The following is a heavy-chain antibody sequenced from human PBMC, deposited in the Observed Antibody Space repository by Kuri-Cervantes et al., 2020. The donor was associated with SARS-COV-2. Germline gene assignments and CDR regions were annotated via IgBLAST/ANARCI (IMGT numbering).Heavy chain of an antibody. CDR1: RFSFSSYT. Sequence: GESLKISCAASRFSFSSYTLHWVRQAPGKGLECVAVISYDGSNKYYADSVKGRFTISRDNSKNTLYLQMNSLRAEDTAVYYCAKGIRRFLESLDYWGQGTLVTVSS. J-gene: IGHJ4*02. CDR2: ISYDGSNK. CDR3: AKGIRRFLESLDY. V-gene: IGHV3-30-3*01. D-gene: IGHD3-3*01.